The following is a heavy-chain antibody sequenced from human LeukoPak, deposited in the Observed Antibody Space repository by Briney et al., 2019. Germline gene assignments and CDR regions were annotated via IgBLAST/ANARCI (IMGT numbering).Heavy chain of an antibody. D-gene: IGHD3-22*01. J-gene: IGHJ4*02. CDR3: ASRGYYDNSAYFRN. CDR1: GGSISSGDYF. Sequence: PSETLSLTCTVSGGSISSGDYFWTWIRQPPGKGLEYIGYIYYSGSTYYNPSLRSRVTISIDTSKHQFSLNLTSVTAADTAVYFCASRGYYDNSAYFRNWGQGTLVTVSS. CDR2: IYYSGST. V-gene: IGHV4-30-4*02.